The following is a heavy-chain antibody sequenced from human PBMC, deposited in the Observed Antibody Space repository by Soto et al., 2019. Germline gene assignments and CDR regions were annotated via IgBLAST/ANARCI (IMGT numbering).Heavy chain of an antibody. Sequence: EVQLLESGGGLVQPGGSLRLSCAAPGFTFSSYAMSWVRQAPGKGLEWVSAISGSGGSTYYADSVKGRFTISRDNSKNTLYLQMNSLRAEDTAVYYCAKSSTNEMYYFDYWGQGTLVTVSS. V-gene: IGHV3-23*01. J-gene: IGHJ4*02. D-gene: IGHD6-6*01. CDR2: ISGSGGST. CDR3: AKSSTNEMYYFDY. CDR1: GFTFSSYA.